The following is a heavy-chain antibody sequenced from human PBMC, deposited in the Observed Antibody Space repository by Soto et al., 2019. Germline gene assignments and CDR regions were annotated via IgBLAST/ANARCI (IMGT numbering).Heavy chain of an antibody. V-gene: IGHV1-69*02. CDR1: GGTFSSYT. Sequence: QVQLVQSGAEVKKPGSSVKVSCKASGGTFSSYTISWVRQAPGQGLEWMGRIIPILGIANYAQKFQGRVTITADKSTSTAYMELSSLRSEDTAVYYCAPRRDYGDYVGAFDIWGQGTMVTVSS. CDR2: IIPILGIA. J-gene: IGHJ3*02. D-gene: IGHD4-17*01. CDR3: APRRDYGDYVGAFDI.